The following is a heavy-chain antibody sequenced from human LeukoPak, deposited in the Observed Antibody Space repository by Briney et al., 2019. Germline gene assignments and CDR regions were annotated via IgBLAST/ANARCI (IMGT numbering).Heavy chain of an antibody. CDR3: AKDRRHTVSGGYFDL. J-gene: IGHJ2*01. D-gene: IGHD3-10*01. V-gene: IGHV3-9*01. Sequence: GGSLRLSCAASGFTLEDYAMHWVRRAPGKGLEWVSGISWNSGHIGYADSVKGRFTISRDNAKNSLYLQMNSLRAGDTALYYCAKDRRHTVSGGYFDLWGRGTLVIVSS. CDR1: GFTLEDYA. CDR2: ISWNSGHI.